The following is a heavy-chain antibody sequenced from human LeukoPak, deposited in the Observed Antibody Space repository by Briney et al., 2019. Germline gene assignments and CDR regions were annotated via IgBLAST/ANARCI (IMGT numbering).Heavy chain of an antibody. V-gene: IGHV4-34*01. CDR1: GASFNGYY. CDR3: ARGGPYCSGATCYSYNSYCYMDV. D-gene: IGHD2-15*01. J-gene: IGHJ6*03. CDR2: INHIGDS. Sequence: PSEALSLTCTVDGASFNGYYWTWIRQPPGKGLEWIGEINHIGDSNHNPSLKSRVTISIDMSRNQFSLNLKSVTAADTAVYYCARGGPYCSGATCYSYNSYCYMDVWDKGTTVTVSS.